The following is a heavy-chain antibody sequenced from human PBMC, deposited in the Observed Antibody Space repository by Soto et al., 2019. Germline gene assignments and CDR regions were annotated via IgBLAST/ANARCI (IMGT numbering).Heavy chain of an antibody. V-gene: IGHV1-3*01. CDR2: INAGNGNT. J-gene: IGHJ4*02. Sequence: GASVKVSCKASGYTFTSYAMHWVRQAPGQRLEWMGWINAGNGNTKYSQKFQGRVTITRDTSASTAYMELSSLRSEDTAVYYCARDLGFRYDFESRYTFDYWGQGSLVTGSS. CDR3: ARDLGFRYDFESRYTFDY. D-gene: IGHD3-3*01. CDR1: GYTFTSYA.